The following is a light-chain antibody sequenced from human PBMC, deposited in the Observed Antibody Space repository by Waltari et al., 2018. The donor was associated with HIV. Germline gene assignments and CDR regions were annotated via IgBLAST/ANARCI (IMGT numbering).Light chain of an antibody. CDR2: SDD. V-gene: IGLV1-44*01. CDR1: TSNIGTYA. J-gene: IGLJ3*02. CDR3: AVGADILKVGV. Sequence: QSVLTQPPSASGAPGQKVTISCSGGTSNIGTYAVNWYQQPPGTAPRLLIFSDDRRPSGVPHLFSSSKSWTSASLSMSALRSEDEADYYCAVGADILKVGVFGGGTKLTVL.